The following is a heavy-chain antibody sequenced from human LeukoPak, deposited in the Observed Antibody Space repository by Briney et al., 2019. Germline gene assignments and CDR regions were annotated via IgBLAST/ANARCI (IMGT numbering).Heavy chain of an antibody. CDR1: GFTVSSNY. J-gene: IGHJ6*02. Sequence: GGSLRLSCAASGFTVSSNYMSWVRQAPGKGLERVSIIYSGGSTYYADSVKGRFAISRDNSKNTLYLQMNSLRADDTAVYYCGYCSSASCLSYGLDVWGQGTTVTVSS. CDR2: IYSGGST. V-gene: IGHV3-53*01. D-gene: IGHD2-2*01. CDR3: GYCSSASCLSYGLDV.